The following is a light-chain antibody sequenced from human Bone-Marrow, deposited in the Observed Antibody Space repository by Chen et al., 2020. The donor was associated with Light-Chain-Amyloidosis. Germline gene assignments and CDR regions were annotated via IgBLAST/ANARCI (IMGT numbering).Light chain of an antibody. CDR3: QSYQGSSQVV. Sequence: MLTQPHSVSESPGKTVSISCTRSSGSIATDYVQWYQQRPGSSPTTVLYEDDPRPSGVPDRFSGSIDRSSNSASLTISGLKTEDEADYYCQSYQGSSQVVFGGGTKLTVL. J-gene: IGLJ3*02. CDR1: SGSIATDY. CDR2: EDD. V-gene: IGLV6-57*01.